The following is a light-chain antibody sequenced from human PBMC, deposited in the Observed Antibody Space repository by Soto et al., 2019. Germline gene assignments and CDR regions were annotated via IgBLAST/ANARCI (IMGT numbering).Light chain of an antibody. CDR3: QQPCHSPRT. Sequence: EIVLTQSPGTLSLSPGETASLSCWASQSIISNFLAWYQQRRGQPPRLLIYDSSRRASGIPARFTGSGSGTAFTLTISRVEPEDSAVYFCQQPCHSPRTFGQGTRLEI. V-gene: IGKV3-20*01. CDR2: DSS. CDR1: QSIISNF. J-gene: IGKJ2*01.